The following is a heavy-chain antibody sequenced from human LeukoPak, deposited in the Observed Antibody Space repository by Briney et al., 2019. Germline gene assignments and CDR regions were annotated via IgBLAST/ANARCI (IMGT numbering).Heavy chain of an antibody. CDR1: GFSPSTSGMC. CDR2: IDWDDDK. CDR3: ARTKVGAAANGFDY. D-gene: IGHD2-2*01. V-gene: IGHV2-70*11. Sequence: KSGPALVKPTQTLTLTCTFSGFSPSTSGMCVSWIRQPPGKALEWLARIDWDDDKYYSTSLKTRLTNSKDTSKNQVVLTMTNMDPVDTATYYCARTKVGAAANGFDYWGQGTLVTVSS. J-gene: IGHJ4*02.